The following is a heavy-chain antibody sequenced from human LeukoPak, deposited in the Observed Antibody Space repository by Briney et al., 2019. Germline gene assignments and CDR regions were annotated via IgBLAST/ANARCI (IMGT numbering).Heavy chain of an antibody. J-gene: IGHJ6*03. D-gene: IGHD4-17*01. CDR2: INSDGSST. CDR3: ARGDYGDDYYYYMDV. V-gene: IGHV3-74*01. CDR1: GFTFSSYW. Sequence: GGSLRLSCAASGFTFSSYWMHWVRQAPGKGLVWVSRINSDGSSTSYADSVKGRFTISRDNAKNTLYLQMNSLRAEDTAVYYCARGDYGDDYYYYMDVWGKGTTVTISS.